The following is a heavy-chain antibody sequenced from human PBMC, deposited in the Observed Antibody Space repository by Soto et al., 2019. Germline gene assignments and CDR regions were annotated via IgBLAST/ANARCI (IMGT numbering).Heavy chain of an antibody. Sequence: ASETLSLTCTVSGGSISSYYWSWIRQPPGKGLEWIGYIYYSGSTNYNPSLKSRVTISVDTSKNQFSLKLSSVTAADTAVYYCARQSVPEAAGTLIAGVWFDPWGQGTLVTVSS. J-gene: IGHJ5*02. CDR3: ARQSVPEAAGTLIAGVWFDP. CDR2: IYYSGST. CDR1: GGSISSYY. V-gene: IGHV4-59*01. D-gene: IGHD6-13*01.